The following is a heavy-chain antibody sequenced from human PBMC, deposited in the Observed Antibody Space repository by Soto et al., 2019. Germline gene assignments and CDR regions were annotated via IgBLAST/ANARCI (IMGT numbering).Heavy chain of an antibody. CDR1: GGSISSGGYS. V-gene: IGHV4-30-2*01. CDR3: AAGGGLPRYY. J-gene: IGHJ4*02. D-gene: IGHD5-12*01. CDR2: IYHSGST. Sequence: QLQLQESGSGLVKPSQTLSLTCAVSGGSISSGGYSWSWIRQPPGKGLEWIGYIYHSGSTYYNPSLKSRVTRSVDRAKNQFSRKLSSVTAADTAVYYCAAGGGLPRYYWGQGTLVTVSS.